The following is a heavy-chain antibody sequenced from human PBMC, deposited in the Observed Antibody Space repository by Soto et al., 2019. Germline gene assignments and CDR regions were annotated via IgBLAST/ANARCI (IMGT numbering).Heavy chain of an antibody. CDR1: GDSVSSNSAA. V-gene: IGHV6-1*01. Sequence: QVQLQQSGPGLVKPSQTLSLTCAISGDSVSSNSAAWNWIRQSPSRGLEWLGRTYYRSKWYNDYAVSVKSRITINPDTSKNQFSLQLNSVTPEDTAVYYCARGSQKSDIVVVPDAFDIWGQGTMVTVSS. D-gene: IGHD2-2*01. CDR2: TYYRSKWYN. J-gene: IGHJ3*02. CDR3: ARGSQKSDIVVVPDAFDI.